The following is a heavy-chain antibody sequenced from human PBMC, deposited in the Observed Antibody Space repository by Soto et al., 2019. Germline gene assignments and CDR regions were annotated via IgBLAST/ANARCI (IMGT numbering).Heavy chain of an antibody. Sequence: SVKVSCKASRDTFDSYAMTWVRLAPGQGLEWMGGINPILGTTKYAQKFQGRVTMTADESTRTVYMELSSLRSEDGAVYYCAAGGKNGYIKWGQGTQVTVSS. CDR1: RDTFDSYA. V-gene: IGHV1-69*13. J-gene: IGHJ4*02. D-gene: IGHD1-1*01. CDR2: INPILGTT. CDR3: AAGGKNGYIK.